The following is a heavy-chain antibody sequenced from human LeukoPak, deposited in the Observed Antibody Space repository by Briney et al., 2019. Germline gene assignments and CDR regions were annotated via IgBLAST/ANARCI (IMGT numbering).Heavy chain of an antibody. CDR3: AKDSGSKTDFDY. V-gene: IGHV1-69*04. CDR2: IIPILGIA. Sequence: GASVKVSCKASGGTFSSYAISWVRQAPGQGLEWMGRIIPILGIANYAQKLQGRVTMTTDTSTSTAYMELRSLRSDDTAVYYCAKDSGSKTDFDYWGQGTLVTVSS. CDR1: GGTFSSYA. D-gene: IGHD1-26*01. J-gene: IGHJ4*02.